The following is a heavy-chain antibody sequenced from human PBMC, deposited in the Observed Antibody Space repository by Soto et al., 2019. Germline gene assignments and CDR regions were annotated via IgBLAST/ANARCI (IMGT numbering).Heavy chain of an antibody. CDR1: GGYISSYY. V-gene: IGHV4-59*01. CDR2: IYYSGST. CDR3: ARDQSDYYDSSGYYHRGFDP. Sequence: SETLSLTCTVSGGYISSYYWSWIRQPPGKGLEWIGYIYYSGSTNYNPSLKSRVTISVDTSKNQFSLKLSSVTAADTAVYYCARDQSDYYDSSGYYHRGFDPWGQGTLVTVS. J-gene: IGHJ5*02. D-gene: IGHD3-22*01.